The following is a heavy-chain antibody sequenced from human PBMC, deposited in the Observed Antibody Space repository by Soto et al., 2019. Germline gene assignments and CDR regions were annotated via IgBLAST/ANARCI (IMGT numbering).Heavy chain of an antibody. CDR2: IKYRRIA. V-gene: IGHV4-31*03. J-gene: IGHJ4*02. Sequence: QVQLQESGPGLVEPSQTLPLNSTVSGHPISSGGNHWNWVRRRPGKGLEWIGQIKYRRIAHYSTALESRVTVSIDAGDNSFSLHLRSVTAADTGVYFCVNLAEGAGGRGYWGRGALVTVSS. CDR1: GHPISSGGNH. D-gene: IGHD2-15*01. CDR3: VNLAEGAGGRGY.